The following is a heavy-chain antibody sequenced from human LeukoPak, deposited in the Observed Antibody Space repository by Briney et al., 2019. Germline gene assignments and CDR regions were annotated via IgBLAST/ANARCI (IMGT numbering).Heavy chain of an antibody. CDR1: GGSISSGGYY. J-gene: IGHJ3*02. CDR3: ARVYLSGWLSPYDAFDI. Sequence: SETLSLTCTVSGGSISSGGYYWSWIRQPPGKGLEWIGYIYHSGSTYYNPSLKSRVTMSVDSSKNQFSLKLTSVTAADTAVYYCARVYLSGWLSPYDAFDIWGQGTMVTVSS. V-gene: IGHV4-30-2*01. CDR2: IYHSGST. D-gene: IGHD5-18*01.